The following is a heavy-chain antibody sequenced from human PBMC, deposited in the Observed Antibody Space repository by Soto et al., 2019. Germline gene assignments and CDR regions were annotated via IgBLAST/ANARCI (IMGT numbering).Heavy chain of an antibody. CDR1: GYTFTGYY. J-gene: IGHJ6*02. V-gene: IGHV1-2*02. D-gene: IGHD5-18*01. CDR2: INPNSGGT. CDR3: ARNSIADTAMVTSPYYYYGMDV. Sequence: QVQLVQSGAEVKKPGASVKVSCKASGYTFTGYYMHWVRQAPGQGLEWMGWINPNSGGTNYAQKFQGRVTMTRDTSISTAYMELSRLRSDDTAVYYCARNSIADTAMVTSPYYYYGMDVWGQGTTFTVSS.